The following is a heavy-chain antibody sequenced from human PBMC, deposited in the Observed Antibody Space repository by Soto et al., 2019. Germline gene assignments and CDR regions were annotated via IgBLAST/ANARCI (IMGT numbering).Heavy chain of an antibody. Sequence: QVQLQESGPGLVKPSGTLSFTCAVYGGSISSSNWWSWVRQPPRKGLEWIGEIYHTGSTNYNPSPKSRVTISVDKSKNQFSLKLSSVTAADTAVYYCARVSGSYYYGVDVWGQGTTVTVSS. V-gene: IGHV4-4*02. CDR3: ARVSGSYYYGVDV. CDR1: GGSISSSNW. CDR2: IYHTGST. J-gene: IGHJ6*02. D-gene: IGHD1-26*01.